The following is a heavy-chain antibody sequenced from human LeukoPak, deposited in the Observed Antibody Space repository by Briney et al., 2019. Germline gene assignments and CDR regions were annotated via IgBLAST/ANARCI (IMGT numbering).Heavy chain of an antibody. CDR2: INHCGST. CDR1: GGFFGGYY. V-gene: IGHV4-34*01. Sequence: QASETLSLTCAVYGGFFGGYYWSWIRLPPGKGLEWIGEINHCGSTNYNPSLKSRVTISVDTSKNQFSLKLSSVTAADTAVYYCTRGSGYTGSWRLNWFDPWGQGTLVTVSS. J-gene: IGHJ5*02. CDR3: TRGSGYTGSWRLNWFDP. D-gene: IGHD5-12*01.